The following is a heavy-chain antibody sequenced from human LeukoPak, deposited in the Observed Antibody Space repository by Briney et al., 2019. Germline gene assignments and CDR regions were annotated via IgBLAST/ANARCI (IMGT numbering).Heavy chain of an antibody. D-gene: IGHD3-22*01. J-gene: IGHJ3*02. CDR3: ARDRVSDDYYDTRGEAFDI. Sequence: SETLSLTCTVSGGSISSGSYYWSWIRQPAGKGLEWIGRIYTSGSTNYNPSLKSRVTISVDTSKNQFSLKLSSVTAADTAVYYCARDRVSDDYYDTRGEAFDIWGQGTMVTVSS. CDR1: GGSISSGSYY. CDR2: IYTSGST. V-gene: IGHV4-61*02.